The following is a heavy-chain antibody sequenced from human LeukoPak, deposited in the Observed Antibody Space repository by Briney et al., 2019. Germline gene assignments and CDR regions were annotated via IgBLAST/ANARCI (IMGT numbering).Heavy chain of an antibody. V-gene: IGHV3-23*01. CDR3: VRDRGGNDYDY. CDR1: GFTFSSYG. D-gene: IGHD5-12*01. CDR2: ISGSGGST. J-gene: IGHJ4*02. Sequence: GGSLRLSCAASGFTFSSYGMTWVRQAPGKGLEWVSAISGSGGSTYYADSVKGRSTISRDNSKNTLYLQMNSLRAEDTAVYYCVRDRGGNDYDYWGQGTLVTVAS.